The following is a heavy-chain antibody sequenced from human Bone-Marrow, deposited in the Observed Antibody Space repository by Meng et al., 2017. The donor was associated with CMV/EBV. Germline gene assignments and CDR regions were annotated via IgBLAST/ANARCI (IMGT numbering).Heavy chain of an antibody. J-gene: IGHJ4*02. CDR3: ARSSGWSRFDY. CDR1: GYTVTDNY. CDR2: INPNDDT. V-gene: IGHV1-2*02. D-gene: IGHD6-19*01. Sequence: QVQLVQSGAEVKKPWASVKVSCNASGYTVTDNYIHWVRQAPGQWLEWMGWINPNDDTNYAQNFQGRVTMTRDMSINTVYMELSRLTSDDTAVYYCARSSGWSRFDYWGLGTLVTVSS.